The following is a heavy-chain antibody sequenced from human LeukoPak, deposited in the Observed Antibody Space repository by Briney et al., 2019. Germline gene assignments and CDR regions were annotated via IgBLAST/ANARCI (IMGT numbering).Heavy chain of an antibody. Sequence: ASVKVSCKASGYTFTSYGISWVRQAPGQGLEWMGWISAYNGNTNYAQKLQGRVTMTTDTSTSTAYMELRSLRSDDTAVYYCARSHGDGYNYQAFDIWGQGTMVTVSS. CDR1: GYTFTSYG. CDR2: ISAYNGNT. J-gene: IGHJ3*02. D-gene: IGHD5-24*01. V-gene: IGHV1-18*01. CDR3: ARSHGDGYNYQAFDI.